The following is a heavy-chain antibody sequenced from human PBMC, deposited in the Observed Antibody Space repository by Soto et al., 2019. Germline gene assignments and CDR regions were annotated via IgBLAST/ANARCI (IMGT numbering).Heavy chain of an antibody. V-gene: IGHV3-21*01. D-gene: IGHD2-2*01. J-gene: IGHJ4*02. CDR1: GFTFSSYS. Sequence: EVQLVESGGGLVKPGGSLRLSCAASGFTFSSYSMNWVRQAPGKGLEWVSSISSSSSYIYYADSVKGRFTISRDNAKNSLYLQMNSLRAEDTAVYYCARDEVVPAATDYWGQGTLVTVSS. CDR2: ISSSSSYI. CDR3: ARDEVVPAATDY.